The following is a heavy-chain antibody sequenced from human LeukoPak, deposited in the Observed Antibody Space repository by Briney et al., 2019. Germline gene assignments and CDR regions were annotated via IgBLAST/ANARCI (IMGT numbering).Heavy chain of an antibody. Sequence: SETLSLTCTVSGGSISSGDYYWSWIRQPPGKGLEWIGYIYYSGSTYYNPSLKSRVTISVDTSKNQFSLKLSSVTAADTAVYYCARVKGDSSGYYLPPSTFDYWGQGTLVTVSS. CDR2: IYYSGST. CDR1: GGSISSGDYY. D-gene: IGHD3-22*01. J-gene: IGHJ4*02. CDR3: ARVKGDSSGYYLPPSTFDY. V-gene: IGHV4-30-4*08.